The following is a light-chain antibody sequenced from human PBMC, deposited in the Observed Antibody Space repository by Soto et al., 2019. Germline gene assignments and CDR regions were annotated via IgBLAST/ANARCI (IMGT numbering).Light chain of an antibody. CDR2: AAS. Sequence: DIQMTQSPPSLSASVGDRVTITCRASQTIDTFVNWYQQKPGRAPKLLIFAASTLHSGVPSRFSGSGSGTDFTLTITSLQPEDFATYYCHQSYVTPLTFGGGTKVDIK. V-gene: IGKV1-39*01. J-gene: IGKJ4*01. CDR3: HQSYVTPLT. CDR1: QTIDTF.